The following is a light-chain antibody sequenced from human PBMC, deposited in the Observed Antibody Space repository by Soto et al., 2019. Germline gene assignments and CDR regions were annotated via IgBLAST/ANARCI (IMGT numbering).Light chain of an antibody. CDR3: HQYNNWYT. J-gene: IGKJ2*01. CDR1: QNIRTN. CDR2: GAS. Sequence: EIVMTQSPATLSVSPGERATLSCRASQNIRTNLAWFQQKPGQAPRLLIYGASTRASGIPARFSGSGSGTDFTLTISSLQSEDFAVYYCHQYNNWYTFGQGTKLEI. V-gene: IGKV3-15*01.